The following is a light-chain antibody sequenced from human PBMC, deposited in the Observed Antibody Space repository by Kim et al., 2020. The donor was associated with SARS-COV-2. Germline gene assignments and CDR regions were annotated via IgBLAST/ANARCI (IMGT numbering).Light chain of an antibody. V-gene: IGLV2-23*01. CDR3: CSYAGSSTYV. J-gene: IGLJ1*01. CDR1: SSDVGSYNL. Sequence: GQSITISCTGTSSDVGSYNLVSWYQQHPGKAPKLMIYEGSKRPSGVSNRFSGYKSGNTASLTISGLQAEDEADYYCCSYAGSSTYVFGTGTKVTVL. CDR2: EGS.